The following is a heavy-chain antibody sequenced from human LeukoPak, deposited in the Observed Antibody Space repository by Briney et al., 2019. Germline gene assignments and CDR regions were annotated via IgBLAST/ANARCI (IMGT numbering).Heavy chain of an antibody. CDR1: GFTFSSYS. Sequence: GGSLRLSCAASGFTFSSYSMNWVRQAPGKGLEWVSSISSSSSCIYHADSVKGRFTISRDNAKNSLYLQMNSLRAEDTAVYYCASSIAGNWGQGALVTVSS. CDR3: ASSIAGN. CDR2: ISSSSSCI. V-gene: IGHV3-21*01. D-gene: IGHD6-6*01. J-gene: IGHJ4*02.